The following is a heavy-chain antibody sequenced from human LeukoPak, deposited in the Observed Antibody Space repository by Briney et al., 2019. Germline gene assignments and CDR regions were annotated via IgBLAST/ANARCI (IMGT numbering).Heavy chain of an antibody. V-gene: IGHV3-21*01. CDR3: ACLRGPSDY. Sequence: GGSLTLSCTASGFIFINYSMNWVRQAPGKGLEWVSSISTNSAFIYYADSVRGRFTISRHTTKNSLYLQMDSLTADHTGVYFCACLRGPSDYWGQGTLVTVPS. CDR2: ISTNSAFI. D-gene: IGHD4-17*01. CDR1: GFIFINYS. J-gene: IGHJ4*02.